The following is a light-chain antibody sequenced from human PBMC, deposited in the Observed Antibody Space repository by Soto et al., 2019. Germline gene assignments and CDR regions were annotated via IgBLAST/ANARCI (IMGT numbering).Light chain of an antibody. CDR3: SSYTSSSTLV. J-gene: IGLJ1*01. Sequence: QSALTQPASVSGSPGQSITISCTGTSSDVGGYNYVSWYQQHPGKAPKLMICEVSNRPSGASNRFSGSKSGNTASLTISGLQAEDEADYYCSSYTSSSTLVFGTGTKVTVL. CDR2: EVS. CDR1: SSDVGGYNY. V-gene: IGLV2-14*01.